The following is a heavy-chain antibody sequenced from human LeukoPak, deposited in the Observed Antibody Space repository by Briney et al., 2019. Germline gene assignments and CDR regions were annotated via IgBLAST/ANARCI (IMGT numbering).Heavy chain of an antibody. Sequence: GGSLRLSCAASGFTFSSYVMTWVRQAPGKGLEWVSAISGSGGDTYYADSVKGRFTISRDNSKNTLYLQMNSLRAEDTSVYYCARELITMVRGVGYCYHGMDVWGQGTTVTVSS. CDR3: ARELITMVRGVGYCYHGMDV. CDR1: GFTFSSYV. V-gene: IGHV3-23*01. CDR2: ISGSGGDT. D-gene: IGHD3-10*01. J-gene: IGHJ6*02.